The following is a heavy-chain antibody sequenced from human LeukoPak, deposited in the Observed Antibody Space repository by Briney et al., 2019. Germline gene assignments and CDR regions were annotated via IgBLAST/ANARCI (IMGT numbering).Heavy chain of an antibody. CDR3: ARDRVSYSSSGFDP. V-gene: IGHV3-30*04. CDR1: GFTFSSNA. J-gene: IGHJ5*02. D-gene: IGHD6-6*01. Sequence: GGSLRLSCAASGFTFSSNAMHWVRQAPGKGLEWVAVISYEGSNKYYADSVKGRFTISRDNSKNTLYLQMNSLRAEDTAVYYCARDRVSYSSSGFDPWGQGALVIVSS. CDR2: ISYEGSNK.